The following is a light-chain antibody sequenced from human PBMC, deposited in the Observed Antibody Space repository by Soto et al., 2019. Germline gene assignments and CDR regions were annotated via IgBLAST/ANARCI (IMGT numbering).Light chain of an antibody. CDR1: QGISNY. V-gene: IGKV1-27*01. Sequence: DIKMTQSPSSLSASVGDRVTITCRASQGISNYLAWYQQIPGKVPKLLISAASNLQSGVPSRLSGSGSGTDFTLTISSLQPEDVATYYCQKYTNVPTFGGGTKVEIK. J-gene: IGKJ4*01. CDR3: QKYTNVPT. CDR2: AAS.